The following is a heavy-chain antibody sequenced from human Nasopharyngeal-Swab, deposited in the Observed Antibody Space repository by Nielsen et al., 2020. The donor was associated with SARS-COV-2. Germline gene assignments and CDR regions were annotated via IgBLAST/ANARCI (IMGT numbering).Heavy chain of an antibody. CDR3: ARRGGGYGDYLDY. J-gene: IGHJ4*02. CDR1: GGSISNYH. CDR2: IYYSGST. Sequence: ESLKISCSVSGGSISNYHWNWIRQPPGKGLEWIGYIYYSGSTNYNPSLKSRVTISVDTSKNQFSLKLSSVTAADTAVYYCARRGGGYGDYLDYWGQGTLVTVSS. V-gene: IGHV4-59*08. D-gene: IGHD4-17*01.